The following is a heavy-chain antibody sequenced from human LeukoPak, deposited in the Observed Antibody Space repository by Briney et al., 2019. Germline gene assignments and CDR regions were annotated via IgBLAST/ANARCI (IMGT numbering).Heavy chain of an antibody. CDR1: GYTFTSYD. V-gene: IGHV1-8*03. D-gene: IGHD2-2*01. CDR3: ARGSDIVVVPAAENPFVWFDP. CDR2: MNPNSDNT. Sequence: RWASVKVSCKASGYTFTSYDINWVRQATGQGLEWMGWMNPNSDNTGYAQKFQGRVTITRNTSISTAYMELSSLRSEDTAVYYCARGSDIVVVPAAENPFVWFDPWGQGTLVTVSS. J-gene: IGHJ5*02.